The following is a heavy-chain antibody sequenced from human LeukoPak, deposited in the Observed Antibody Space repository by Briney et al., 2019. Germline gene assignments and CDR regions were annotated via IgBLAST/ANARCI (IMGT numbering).Heavy chain of an antibody. CDR2: IYYSGST. CDR1: GGSFSGYY. Sequence: SETLSLTCAVYGGSFSGYYWSWIRQPPGKGLEWIGYIYYSGSTYYNPTLKSRVTISVDTSKNQFSLKLSSVTAADTAVYYCARGDTMVRDFDYWGQGTLVTVSS. J-gene: IGHJ4*02. D-gene: IGHD3-10*01. CDR3: ARGDTMVRDFDY. V-gene: IGHV4-34*09.